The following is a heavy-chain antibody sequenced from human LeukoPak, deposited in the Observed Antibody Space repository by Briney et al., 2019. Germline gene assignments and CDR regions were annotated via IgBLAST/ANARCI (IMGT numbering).Heavy chain of an antibody. J-gene: IGHJ4*02. CDR3: ASTYGGYAPGEIDY. V-gene: IGHV4-39*01. CDR1: GGSISSSSYY. Sequence: ASETLSLTCTVSGGSISSSSYYWGWIRQPPGKGLEWIGSIYYSGSTYYNPSLKSRVTISVDTSKNQFSLKLSSVTAAGTAVYYCASTYGGYAPGEIDYWGQGTLVTVSS. CDR2: IYYSGST. D-gene: IGHD5-12*01.